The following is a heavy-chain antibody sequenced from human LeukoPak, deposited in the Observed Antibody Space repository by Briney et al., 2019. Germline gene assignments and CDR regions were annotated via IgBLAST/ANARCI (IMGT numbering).Heavy chain of an antibody. Sequence: GGSVKVSCKASGYSFTGYFIHWVRQAPGQGLEWMGCIDTNSGDTKYAQKFQGRVSMPRDTSTRTAYMELSRLRSDDTAVYFCARSGSTGYSLDYRGQGTLVTVSS. D-gene: IGHD3-22*01. CDR3: ARSGSTGYSLDY. CDR1: GYSFTGYF. V-gene: IGHV1-2*02. J-gene: IGHJ4*02. CDR2: IDTNSGDT.